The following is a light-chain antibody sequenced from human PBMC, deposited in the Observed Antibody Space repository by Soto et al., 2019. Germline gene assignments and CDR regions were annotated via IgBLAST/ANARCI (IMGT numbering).Light chain of an antibody. CDR2: EVT. Sequence: QSVLTQPASVSGSPGQSITISCTGTSNDVGGYNYVSWYQQHPGKAPKLMIYEVTSRPSGVSNRFSGSKSVNTASLTISGLQAEDEADYYCSSYTSSGTVVFGTGTKLTVL. CDR3: SSYTSSGTVV. V-gene: IGLV2-14*01. CDR1: SNDVGGYNY. J-gene: IGLJ1*01.